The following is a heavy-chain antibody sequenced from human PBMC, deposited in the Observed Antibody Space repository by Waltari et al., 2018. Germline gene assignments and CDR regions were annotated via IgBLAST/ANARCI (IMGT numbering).Heavy chain of an antibody. J-gene: IGHJ6*02. Sequence: QVHLQQWGAGALQPLDTLSLTGAVFGGALRGYYWGWTRQPPGKGLEWIGANNHAPNRNYNPTLKSRVTMSVDTSKNQFSLKLSSVTAADTGIYYCARLEDCTGPGGNCYSGDVFALDVWGQGTMVTVSS. D-gene: IGHD2-8*02. CDR3: ARLEDCTGPGGNCYSGDVFALDV. CDR2: NNHAPNR. V-gene: IGHV4-34*01. CDR1: GGALRGYY.